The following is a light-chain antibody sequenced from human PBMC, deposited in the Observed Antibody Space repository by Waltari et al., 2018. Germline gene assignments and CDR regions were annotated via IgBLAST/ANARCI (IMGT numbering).Light chain of an antibody. CDR2: GAS. CDR1: QSIGTY. Sequence: TVLKQPPPPLSVSQGQTGTLSCRTSQSIGTYLAWYQQRPGQAPRLLIYGASTRATGIPARFSGRGSGTEFTLTISGLQSEDSAVYYCQQYNNWPPGTFGQGTKVEI. CDR3: QQYNNWPPGT. V-gene: IGKV3-15*01. J-gene: IGKJ1*01.